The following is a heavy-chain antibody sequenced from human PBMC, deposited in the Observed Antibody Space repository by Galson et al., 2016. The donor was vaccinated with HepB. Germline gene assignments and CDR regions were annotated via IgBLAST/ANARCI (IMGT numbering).Heavy chain of an antibody. CDR3: ARVPMYSYFDSSGYWNYFDY. V-gene: IGHV1-18*01. J-gene: IGHJ4*02. Sequence: SVKVSCKASGYTFTNFGLTWVRRAPGQGLEWMGWISGNSGNIEYAQKLQGRLNLTTDPSTNTAYMDLRSLRSDDTAVYYCARVPMYSYFDSSGYWNYFDYWGQGTLVTVSS. CDR2: ISGNSGNI. D-gene: IGHD3-22*01. CDR1: GYTFTNFG.